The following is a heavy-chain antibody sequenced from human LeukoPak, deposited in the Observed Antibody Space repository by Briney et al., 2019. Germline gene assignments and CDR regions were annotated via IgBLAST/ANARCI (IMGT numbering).Heavy chain of an antibody. J-gene: IGHJ3*02. Sequence: SETLSLTCSVSDGSISSYSWTWIRQPPGQGLEWIGFIDYSGSSNYNPSLKSRVTISADPSKNHFSLNLTSVTAADTAVYFCARDHPVADWAADIWGRGTMVTVSS. CDR1: DGSISSYS. CDR3: ARDHPVADWAADI. D-gene: IGHD3-9*01. CDR2: IDYSGSS. V-gene: IGHV4-59*01.